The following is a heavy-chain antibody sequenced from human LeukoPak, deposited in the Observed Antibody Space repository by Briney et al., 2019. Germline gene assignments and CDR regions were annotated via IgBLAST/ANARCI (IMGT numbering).Heavy chain of an antibody. CDR2: IYYSGST. J-gene: IGHJ3*02. CDR3: ARDFSAAFDI. CDR1: GGSISSSSYY. Sequence: SETLYLTCTVSGGSISSSSYYWGWIRQPPGKGLEWIGSIYYSGSTYYNPSLKSRVNISVDTAKNQFSLKLSSVTAADTAVYYCARDFSAAFDIWGQGTMVTVSS. V-gene: IGHV4-39*07.